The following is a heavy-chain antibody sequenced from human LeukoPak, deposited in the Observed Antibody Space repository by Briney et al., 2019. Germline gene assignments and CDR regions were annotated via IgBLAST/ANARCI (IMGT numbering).Heavy chain of an antibody. D-gene: IGHD3-22*01. CDR2: IYSGGST. CDR1: GFTVSSNY. CDR3: ARDVYYDSSGPFDY. V-gene: IGHV3-66*01. J-gene: IGHJ4*02. Sequence: PGGSLRLSCAASGFTVSSNYMSWVRQAPGKGLEWVSVIYSGGSTYYADSVKGRFTISRDNSKNTLYLQMNSLRAEDTAVYYCARDVYYDSSGPFDYSGQGTLVTVSS.